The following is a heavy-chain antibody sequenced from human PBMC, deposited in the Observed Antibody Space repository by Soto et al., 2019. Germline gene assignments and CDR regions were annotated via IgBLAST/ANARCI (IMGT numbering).Heavy chain of an antibody. CDR3: AGHSGRFGIAGAGVDS. CDR1: GGSIRDSNYY. V-gene: IGHV4-39*01. Sequence: QLQLQESGPGLVKPSETLSLTCTVSGGSIRDSNYYWGWIRQSPGKGLEWIGSVYYSGTTYYKPSLQSQATISVDTSKNQFSLNLRSVTATDTAVYYCAGHSGRFGIAGAGVDSWGQGTRVTVSS. CDR2: VYYSGTT. J-gene: IGHJ5*01. D-gene: IGHD6-19*01.